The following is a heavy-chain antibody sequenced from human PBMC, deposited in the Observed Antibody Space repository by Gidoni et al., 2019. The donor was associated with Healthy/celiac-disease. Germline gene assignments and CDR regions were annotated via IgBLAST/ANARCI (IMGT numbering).Heavy chain of an antibody. V-gene: IGHV5-51*01. D-gene: IGHD2-2*01. CDR1: GYSFTRYW. CDR2: IYPGDPDT. Sequence: EVQLVQSGAELKKPGESLKIYCKRSGYSFTRYWIRWVRQIPGKGLELMGIIYPGDPDTRYSTTFQGKVTISADKSISTAYLQWSSLKASDTAMYYWARHQDQLLFPGRPYYYYYGMDVWGQGTTVTVSS. J-gene: IGHJ6*02. CDR3: ARHQDQLLFPGRPYYYYYGMDV.